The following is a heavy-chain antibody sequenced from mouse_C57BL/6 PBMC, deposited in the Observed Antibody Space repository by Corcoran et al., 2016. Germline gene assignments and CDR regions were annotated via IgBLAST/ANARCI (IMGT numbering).Heavy chain of an antibody. J-gene: IGHJ2*01. Sequence: EVKLVESEGGLVQPGSSMKLSCTASGFTFSDYYMAWVRQVPEKGLEWVANINYDGSSTYYLDSLKSRFIISRDNAKNILYRQMSSLKSEDTATYYCARDTDYDGFDYWGQGTTLTVSS. CDR2: INYDGSST. CDR3: ARDTDYDGFDY. V-gene: IGHV5-16*01. D-gene: IGHD2-4*01. CDR1: GFTFSDYY.